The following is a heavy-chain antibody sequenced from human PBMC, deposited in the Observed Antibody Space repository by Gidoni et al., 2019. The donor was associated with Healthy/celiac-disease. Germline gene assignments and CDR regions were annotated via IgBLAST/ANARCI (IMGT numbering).Heavy chain of an antibody. V-gene: IGHV3-23*01. CDR1: GFTFSSYA. Sequence: EVQLLESGGGLVQPGGSLSLSCAASGFTFSSYAMGWVRQAAGKGLEWVSAISGSGGSTYYADSVRVRFTISRDNSKNTLYLQMNSLRAEDTAVYYCATCDRAHNWFDPWGQGTLVTVSS. J-gene: IGHJ5*02. D-gene: IGHD3-22*01. CDR3: ATCDRAHNWFDP. CDR2: ISGSGGST.